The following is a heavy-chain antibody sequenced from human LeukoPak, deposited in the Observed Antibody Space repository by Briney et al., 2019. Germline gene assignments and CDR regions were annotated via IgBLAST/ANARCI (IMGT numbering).Heavy chain of an antibody. V-gene: IGHV4-34*01. CDR3: ARQLYGSDY. CDR1: GVSFSTYY. CDR2: VNHSGYT. J-gene: IGHJ4*02. D-gene: IGHD4-17*01. Sequence: SETLSLTCAVSGVSFSTYYWSWIRQSPEKGLEWIGEVNHSGYTNYNPSLKSRVTISVDTSKNQFSLRLNSVTAADTAVHYCARQLYGSDYWGQGTLVTVS.